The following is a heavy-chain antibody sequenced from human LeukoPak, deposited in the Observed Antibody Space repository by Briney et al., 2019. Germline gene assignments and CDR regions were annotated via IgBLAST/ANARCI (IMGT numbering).Heavy chain of an antibody. D-gene: IGHD3-10*01. CDR2: ISSSSSTI. Sequence: PGGSLRLSCAASGFTFSSCSMNWVRQAPGKGLEWVSYISSSSSTIYYADSAKGRFTISRDNAKNSLYLQMNSLRAEDTAVYYCARLGVWFGELWDFDYWGQGTLVTVSS. V-gene: IGHV3-48*01. J-gene: IGHJ4*02. CDR3: ARLGVWFGELWDFDY. CDR1: GFTFSSCS.